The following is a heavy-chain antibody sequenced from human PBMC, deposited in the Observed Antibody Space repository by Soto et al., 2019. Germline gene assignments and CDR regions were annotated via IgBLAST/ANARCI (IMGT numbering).Heavy chain of an antibody. CDR2: IKQDGSEK. V-gene: IGHV3-7*01. Sequence: GGSLRLSCAASGFTFSSYWMSWVRQAPGKGLEWVANIKQDGSEKYYVDSVKGRFTISRDNAKNSLYLQMNSLRAEDTAVYYCARCAGSYYYGSGSYWGANYYYYMDVWGKGTTVTVSS. J-gene: IGHJ6*03. CDR1: GFTFSSYW. CDR3: ARCAGSYYYGSGSYWGANYYYYMDV. D-gene: IGHD3-10*01.